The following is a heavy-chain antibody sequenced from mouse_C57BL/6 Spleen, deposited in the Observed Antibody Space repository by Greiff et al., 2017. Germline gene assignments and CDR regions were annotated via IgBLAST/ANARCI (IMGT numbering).Heavy chain of an antibody. V-gene: IGHV1-61*01. Sequence: QVQLKQPGAELVRPGSSVKLSCKASGYTFTSYWMDWVKQRPGQGLEWIGNIYPSDSETHYNQKFKDKATLAVDKSSSTAYMQVSSLTSEDSAVYYCAGLGNGYYGFAYWGQGTLVTVSA. CDR3: AGLGNGYYGFAY. CDR2: IYPSDSET. J-gene: IGHJ3*01. D-gene: IGHD2-3*01. CDR1: GYTFTSYW.